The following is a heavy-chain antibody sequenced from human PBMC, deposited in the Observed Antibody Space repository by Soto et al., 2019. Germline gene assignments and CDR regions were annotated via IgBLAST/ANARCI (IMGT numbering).Heavy chain of an antibody. V-gene: IGHV1-69*06. Sequence: SVKVSCKASGGTFSSYAISWVRQAPGQGLEWMGGIIPIFGTANYAQKFQGRVTITADKSTSTAYMELSSLRSEDTAVYYCARDLIPTMVRGVTDAFDIWGQGTMVT. CDR2: IIPIFGTA. CDR1: GGTFSSYA. CDR3: ARDLIPTMVRGVTDAFDI. J-gene: IGHJ3*02. D-gene: IGHD3-10*01.